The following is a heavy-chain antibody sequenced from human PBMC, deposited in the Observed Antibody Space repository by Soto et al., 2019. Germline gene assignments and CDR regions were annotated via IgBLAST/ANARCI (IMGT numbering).Heavy chain of an antibody. CDR1: GGTFSSYS. Sequence: QVQLVQSGAEVKKPGSSVKVSCKASGGTFSSYSINWVRQAPGQGLEWMGEIIPIFGTASYAQKFQGRVTITADESTGTAYMELRSLRSEETAVYYCARDGGRHSGGIDYWGQGTLVTVSS. V-gene: IGHV1-69*01. CDR3: ARDGGRHSGGIDY. D-gene: IGHD1-26*01. CDR2: IIPIFGTA. J-gene: IGHJ4*02.